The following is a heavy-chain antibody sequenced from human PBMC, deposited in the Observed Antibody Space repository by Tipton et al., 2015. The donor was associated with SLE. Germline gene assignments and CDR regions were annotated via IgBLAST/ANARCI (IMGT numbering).Heavy chain of an antibody. CDR2: IYYSGSI. CDR1: GGSISSYY. D-gene: IGHD3-3*01. V-gene: IGHV4-59*01. Sequence: LRLSCTVSGGSISSYYWSWIRQPPEKGLEWIGYIYYSGSINYNPSLKSRVTISVDTSKNQFSLKLSSVNAADTAVYYCARGGRIAIFGVASDGAFDIWGQGTMVTVSS. CDR3: ARGGRIAIFGVASDGAFDI. J-gene: IGHJ3*02.